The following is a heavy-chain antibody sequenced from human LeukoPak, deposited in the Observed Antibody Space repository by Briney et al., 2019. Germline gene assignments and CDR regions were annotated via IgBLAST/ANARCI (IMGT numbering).Heavy chain of an antibody. V-gene: IGHV4-4*02. J-gene: IGHJ4*02. CDR1: GGSISNTNW. D-gene: IGHD2-8*01. CDR2: ISLTGLT. Sequence: SETLSLTCGVSGGSISNTNWWSWVRQPPGQGLEWIGEISLTGLTHYNPSLESRVTVSLDKSKNQLSLNLTSVTAANTAVYYCSRENGAFSPFGYWGQGTLVTVLS. CDR3: SRENGAFSPFGY.